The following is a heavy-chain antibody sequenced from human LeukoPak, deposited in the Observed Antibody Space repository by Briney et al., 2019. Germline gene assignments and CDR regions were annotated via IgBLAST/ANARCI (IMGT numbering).Heavy chain of an antibody. CDR1: GFTFSNAW. CDR2: IYSGGST. V-gene: IGHV3-53*01. Sequence: PGGSLRLSCAASGFTFSNAWMSWVRQAPGKGLEWVSVIYSGGSTYYADSVKGRFTISRDNSKNTLYLQMNSLRAEDTAVYYCARNYGAAGYWGQGTLVTVSS. D-gene: IGHD4/OR15-4a*01. J-gene: IGHJ4*02. CDR3: ARNYGAAGY.